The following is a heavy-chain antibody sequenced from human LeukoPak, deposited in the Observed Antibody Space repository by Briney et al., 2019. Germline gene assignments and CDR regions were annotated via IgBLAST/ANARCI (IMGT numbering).Heavy chain of an antibody. CDR1: GGSFSGYY. CDR2: INHSGST. Sequence: PSETLSLTRAVYGGSFSGYYWSWIRQPPGKGLEWIGEINHSGSTNYNPSLKSRVTISVDTSKNQFSLKLSSVTAADTAVYYCARGIRRGYGYWGQGTLVTVSS. V-gene: IGHV4-34*01. CDR3: ARGIRRGYGY. J-gene: IGHJ4*02. D-gene: IGHD5-12*01.